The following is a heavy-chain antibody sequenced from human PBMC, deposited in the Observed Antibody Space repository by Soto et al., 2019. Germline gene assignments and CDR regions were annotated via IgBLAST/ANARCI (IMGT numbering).Heavy chain of an antibody. J-gene: IGHJ4*02. CDR3: ARGPLVVLNYFES. CDR2: IFPLTDIP. CDR1: GYTFSDYG. Sequence: SVKVSCKTSGYTFSDYGVNWVRQAPGQGLEWMGSIFPLTDIPDYAQNFQARLTISADKSTSTAYMELSSLTSDDTAMYFCARGPLVVLNYFESWGQGTLVTVSS. V-gene: IGHV1-69*04.